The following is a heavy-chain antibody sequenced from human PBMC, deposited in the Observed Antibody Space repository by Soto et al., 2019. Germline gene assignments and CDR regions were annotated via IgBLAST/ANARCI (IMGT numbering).Heavy chain of an antibody. V-gene: IGHV4-39*01. CDR3: ARILVPAATTPLYYYYGMEV. J-gene: IGHJ6*02. CDR1: VGSISISSYY. D-gene: IGHD2-2*01. CDR2: IYYSGST. Sequence: PSETLSLTCTVSVGSISISSYYWGWIRQPPGKGLEWIGSIYYSGSTYDNPSLKSRVTISVDTSKNQFSMKLSSVTAADTAVYYCARILVPAATTPLYYYYGMEVGGQGTTVTVSS.